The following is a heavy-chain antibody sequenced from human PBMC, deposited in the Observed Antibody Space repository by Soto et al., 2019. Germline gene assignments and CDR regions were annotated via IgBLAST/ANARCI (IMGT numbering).Heavy chain of an antibody. Sequence: VKVSCKASGFTFTSSAMQWVRQARGQRLEWIGWIVVGSGNTNYAQKFQERVTITRDMSTSTAYMELSSLRSEDTAVYYCAAHRWIVGADSYYYYGMDVWGQGTTVTVSS. V-gene: IGHV1-58*02. J-gene: IGHJ6*02. CDR2: IVVGSGNT. D-gene: IGHD1-26*01. CDR1: GFTFTSSA. CDR3: AAHRWIVGADSYYYYGMDV.